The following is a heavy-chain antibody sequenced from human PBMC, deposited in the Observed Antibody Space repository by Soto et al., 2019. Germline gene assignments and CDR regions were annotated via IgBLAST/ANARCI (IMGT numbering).Heavy chain of an antibody. CDR1: GFTFDDYA. CDR2: ISWNSGSI. J-gene: IGHJ5*02. CDR3: AKDVGYCSGGSCDNWFDP. D-gene: IGHD2-15*01. Sequence: PGGSLRLSCAASGFTFDDYAMHWVRQAPGKGLEWVSGISWNSGSIGYADSVKGRFTISRDNAKNSLYLQMNSLRAEDTALYYCAKDVGYCSGGSCDNWFDPWGQGTLVTVSS. V-gene: IGHV3-9*01.